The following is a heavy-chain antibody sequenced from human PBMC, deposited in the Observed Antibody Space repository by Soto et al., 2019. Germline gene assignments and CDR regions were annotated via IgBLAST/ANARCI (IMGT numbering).Heavy chain of an antibody. CDR2: IYRSGTT. CDR1: NFSISSGYY. V-gene: IGHV4-38-2*01. J-gene: IGHJ4*02. D-gene: IGHD1-26*01. Sequence: PSETLSLTCVVSNFSISSGYYWGWIRQSPGKGLEWIASIYRSGTTSYNPSLKSRVTTSVDPSKNQSSLMLTAVTAADTAVYYCARTHSGSYYSVFNYWGRGSLVTVSS. CDR3: ARTHSGSYYSVFNY.